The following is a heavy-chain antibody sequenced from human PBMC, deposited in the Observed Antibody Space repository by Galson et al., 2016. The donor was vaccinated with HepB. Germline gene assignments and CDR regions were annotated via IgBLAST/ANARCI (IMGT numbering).Heavy chain of an antibody. CDR2: ISTYSGNT. Sequence: SVKVSCKASSYTFTTSGISWVRQAPGQGLEWMGWISTYSGNTKYAQKFQGGLTLTTGSSTTTAYMELRSLRFDDTALYYYARDVQYRFDSWGQGTLVTVSS. J-gene: IGHJ4*02. V-gene: IGHV1-18*01. CDR1: SYTFTTSG. D-gene: IGHD2/OR15-2a*01. CDR3: ARDVQYRFDS.